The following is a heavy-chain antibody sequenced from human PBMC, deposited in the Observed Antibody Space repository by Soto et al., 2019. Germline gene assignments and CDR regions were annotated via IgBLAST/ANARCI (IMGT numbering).Heavy chain of an antibody. J-gene: IGHJ6*02. V-gene: IGHV6-1*01. CDR1: GDSVSSNSAA. CDR2: TYYRSKWYN. Sequence: SQTRSLPCAISGDSVSSNSAAWSWIRQSPSRGLEWLGRTYYRSKWYNHYAVSMKSRITINPDTSKNQFSLQLRSVPPDDTAVYYCARTSGYLDVWGQGTTVTVSS. CDR3: ARTSGYLDV. D-gene: IGHD6-13*01.